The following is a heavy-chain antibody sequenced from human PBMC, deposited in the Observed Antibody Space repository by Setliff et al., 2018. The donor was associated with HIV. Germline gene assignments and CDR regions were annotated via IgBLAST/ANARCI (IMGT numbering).Heavy chain of an antibody. J-gene: IGHJ4*02. CDR3: ASCHVAIGYDFNY. D-gene: IGHD5-18*01. V-gene: IGHV4-39*01. CDR2: IYYSGRT. Sequence: SETLSLTCTVSGGSISSSSYYWGWIRQPPGKGLEWIGSIYYSGRTTYNLSLKSRLTITRDTSKNQFSLNLKSMTAADTAVYYCASCHVAIGYDFNYWGQGVLVTVSS. CDR1: GGSISSSSYY.